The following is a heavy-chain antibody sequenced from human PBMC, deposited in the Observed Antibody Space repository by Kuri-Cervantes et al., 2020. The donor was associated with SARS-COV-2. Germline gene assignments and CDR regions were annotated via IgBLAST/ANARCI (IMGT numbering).Heavy chain of an antibody. CDR2: ISYDGSNK. D-gene: IGHD3-3*01. Sequence: GESLKISCAASGFTFSSYAMHWVRQAPGKGLEWVAVISYDGSNKYYADSVKGRFTISRDNAKNSLYLQMNSLRAEDTAMYYCAREYLNYDFWSGYYMGAFDIWGQGTMVTVSS. V-gene: IGHV3-30-3*01. J-gene: IGHJ3*02. CDR3: AREYLNYDFWSGYYMGAFDI. CDR1: GFTFSSYA.